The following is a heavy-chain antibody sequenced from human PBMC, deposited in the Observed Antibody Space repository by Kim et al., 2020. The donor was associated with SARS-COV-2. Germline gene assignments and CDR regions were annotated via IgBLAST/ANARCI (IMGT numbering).Heavy chain of an antibody. CDR3: ARGARIIAAAGTGKSHYFDY. D-gene: IGHD6-13*01. Sequence: SETLSLTCAVYGGSFSGYHWSWIRQPPGKGLEWIGEINHSGSTNYKPSLKSRITITVDTSKNQFSLKLSSVTAAETAVYYCARGARIIAAAGTGKSHYFDYWGQGTLVTVSS. J-gene: IGHJ4*02. CDR2: INHSGST. CDR1: GGSFSGYH. V-gene: IGHV4-34*01.